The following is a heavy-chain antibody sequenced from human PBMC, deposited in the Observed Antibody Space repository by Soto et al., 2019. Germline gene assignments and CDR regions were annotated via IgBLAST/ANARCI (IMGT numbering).Heavy chain of an antibody. CDR1: GGSISSSSYY. CDR2: IYYSGST. J-gene: IGHJ4*02. CDR3: ARLTRSSITMVRGVIPAVDY. D-gene: IGHD3-10*01. Sequence: QLQLQESGPGLVKPSETLSLTCTVSGGSISSSSYYWGWIRQPPGKGLEWIGSIYYSGSTYYNPSLKSRVTISADTSKNQFSLKLSSVTAADTAVYYCARLTRSSITMVRGVIPAVDYWGQGTLVTVSS. V-gene: IGHV4-39*01.